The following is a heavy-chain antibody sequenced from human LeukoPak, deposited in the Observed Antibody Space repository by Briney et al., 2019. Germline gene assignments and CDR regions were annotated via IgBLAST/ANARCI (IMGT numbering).Heavy chain of an antibody. CDR3: ARHIGKCSNGSCFLADY. D-gene: IGHD2-8*01. CDR2: IYPVDSDT. J-gene: IGHJ4*02. Sequence: GESLKISCKGSGYNFPIYWIGWVRQMPGKGLEWMGIIYPVDSDTRYSPFFQGQVTISVDKSINTAFLQWSSLKASDTAMYYCARHIGKCSNGSCFLADYWGQGTLVTVSS. V-gene: IGHV5-51*01. CDR1: GYNFPIYW.